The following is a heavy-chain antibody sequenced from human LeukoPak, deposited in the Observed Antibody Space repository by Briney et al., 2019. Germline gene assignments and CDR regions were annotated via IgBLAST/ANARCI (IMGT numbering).Heavy chain of an antibody. Sequence: ASVKVPCKPAGYTFSNHGLSWVRQAPGQGLEWMGWVTTLRNDRREFQGRVTMTTDTSTGTAYMELRNLTSDDTAVYYCARGGSWDAFDMWGQGTMVIVSS. CDR3: ARGGSWDAFDM. CDR2: VTTLRNDR. V-gene: IGHV1-18*01. CDR1: GYTFSNHG. D-gene: IGHD1-26*01. J-gene: IGHJ3*02.